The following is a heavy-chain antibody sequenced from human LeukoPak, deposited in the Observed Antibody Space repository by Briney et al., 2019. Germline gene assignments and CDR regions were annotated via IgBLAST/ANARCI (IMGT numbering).Heavy chain of an antibody. J-gene: IGHJ4*02. CDR3: ARGLSLGYCGGGSCPVLDYFDY. D-gene: IGHD2-15*01. CDR2: INHSGST. CDR1: GGSFSGYY. Sequence: SETLSLTCAVYGGSFSGYYWSWIRQPPGKGLEWIGEINHSGSTNYNPSHKSRVTISVDTSKNQFSLKLSSVTAADTAVYYCARGLSLGYCGGGSCPVLDYFDYWGQGTLVTVSS. V-gene: IGHV4-34*01.